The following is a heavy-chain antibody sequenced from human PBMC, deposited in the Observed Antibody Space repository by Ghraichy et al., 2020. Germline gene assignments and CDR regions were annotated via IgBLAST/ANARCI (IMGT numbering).Heavy chain of an antibody. Sequence: GGSLRLSCAASGFTFTNFGMRWVRQAPGKGLEWVANINHDGSDKYYVDSVEGRFTISRDNSKNSLYLQMNSLGVEDTAVYYCAKSEKLVASALGCVEHWGRGTLVAVSS. CDR3: AKSEKLVASALGCVEH. D-gene: IGHD2-15*01. CDR2: INHDGSDK. J-gene: IGHJ1*01. V-gene: IGHV3-33*03. CDR1: GFTFTNFG.